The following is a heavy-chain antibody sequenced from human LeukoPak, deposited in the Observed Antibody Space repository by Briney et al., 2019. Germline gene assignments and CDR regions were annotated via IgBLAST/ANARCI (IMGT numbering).Heavy chain of an antibody. D-gene: IGHD2-15*01. Sequence: GASVKVSCKASGYTFTSYGISWVRQAPGQGLEWMGWISAYNGNTNYAQKLQGRVTMTTDTSTSTAYMELRSLRSDDTAVYYCARVSTTRLTVVAATFLDYWGQGTLVTVSS. CDR2: ISAYNGNT. J-gene: IGHJ4*02. CDR3: ARVSTTRLTVVAATFLDY. CDR1: GYTFTSYG. V-gene: IGHV1-18*01.